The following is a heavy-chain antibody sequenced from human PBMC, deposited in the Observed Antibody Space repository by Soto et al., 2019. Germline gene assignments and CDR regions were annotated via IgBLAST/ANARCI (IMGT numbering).Heavy chain of an antibody. D-gene: IGHD6-13*01. J-gene: IGHJ3*02. CDR1: GFTFSSYG. CDR3: ARERPYGSSPRGAFDI. CDR2: IWYDGSNK. V-gene: IGHV3-33*01. Sequence: GWSLRLSCAASGFTFSSYGMHWVRQAPGKGLEWVAVIWYDGSNKYYADSVKGRFTISRDNSKNTLYLQMNSLRAEDTAVYYCARERPYGSSPRGAFDIWGQGTMVTVSS.